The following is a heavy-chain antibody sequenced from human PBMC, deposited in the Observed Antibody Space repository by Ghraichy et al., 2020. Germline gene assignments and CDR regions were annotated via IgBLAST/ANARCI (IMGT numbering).Heavy chain of an antibody. CDR1: GFTFSNAW. D-gene: IGHD3-16*01. V-gene: IGHV3-15*01. Sequence: GSLRLSCAASGFTFSNAWMSWVRQAPGKGLEWVGRIKSKTDGGTTDYAAPVKGRFTISRDDSKNTLYLQMNSLKTEDTAVYYCTTHDLGELYFDYWGQGTLVTVSS. CDR3: TTHDLGELYFDY. CDR2: IKSKTDGGTT. J-gene: IGHJ4*02.